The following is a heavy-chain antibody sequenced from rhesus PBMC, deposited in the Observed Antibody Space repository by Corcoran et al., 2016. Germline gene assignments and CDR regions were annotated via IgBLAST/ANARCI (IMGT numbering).Heavy chain of an antibody. D-gene: IGHD6-25*01. CDR3: ARDSWGYSGSWNFGY. J-gene: IGHJ4*01. Sequence: EVQLVESGGGLAKPGGSLRLSCAASGFSFSDYYMYWVRQAPGKGLEWVSGISYTGGNTNYVDSVKGRCTISREKAKKTLYLQMDRLRAEDTAVYYCARDSWGYSGSWNFGYWGQGVLVTVSS. CDR2: ISYTGGNT. CDR1: GFSFSDYY. V-gene: IGHV3S18*01.